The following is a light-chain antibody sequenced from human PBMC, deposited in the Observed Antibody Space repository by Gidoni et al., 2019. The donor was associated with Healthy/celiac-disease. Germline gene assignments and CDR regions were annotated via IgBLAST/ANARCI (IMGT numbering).Light chain of an antibody. Sequence: DIQMTQSPSSLSASVGNRVTITGRASQSISSYLNWYQQKPGKAPKLLIYSASSLQSGVPSRFSGSGAGTDFTLTISSLQPEDFATYYCQQSYSTPLLTFXGXTKVEIK. CDR2: SAS. J-gene: IGKJ4*01. V-gene: IGKV1-39*01. CDR1: QSISSY. CDR3: QQSYSTPLLT.